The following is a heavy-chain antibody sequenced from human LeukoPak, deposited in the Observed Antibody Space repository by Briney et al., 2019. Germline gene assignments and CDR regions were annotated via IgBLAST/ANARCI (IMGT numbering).Heavy chain of an antibody. CDR3: ARGLLRYFDWFFDY. Sequence: VXVSCXAXGGTFSSYAISWVRQAPGQGLEWMGGIIPIFGTANYAQKFQGRVTITADKSTSTAYMELSSLRSEDTAVYYCARGLLRYFDWFFDYWGQGTLVTVSS. CDR1: GGTFSSYA. CDR2: IIPIFGTA. V-gene: IGHV1-69*06. J-gene: IGHJ4*02. D-gene: IGHD3-9*01.